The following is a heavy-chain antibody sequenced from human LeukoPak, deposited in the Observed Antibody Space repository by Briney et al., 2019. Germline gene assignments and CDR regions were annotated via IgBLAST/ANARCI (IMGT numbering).Heavy chain of an antibody. J-gene: IGHJ5*02. CDR3: APDPDYDSSGYSRYNWFDP. CDR2: IIPILGIA. D-gene: IGHD3-22*01. CDR1: GYTFTSYD. V-gene: IGHV1-69*04. Sequence: SVKVSCKASGYTFTSYDISWVRQAPGQGLEWMGRIIPILGIANYAQKFQGRVTITADKSTSTAYMELSSLRSEDTAVYYCAPDPDYDSSGYSRYNWFDPWGQGTLVTVSS.